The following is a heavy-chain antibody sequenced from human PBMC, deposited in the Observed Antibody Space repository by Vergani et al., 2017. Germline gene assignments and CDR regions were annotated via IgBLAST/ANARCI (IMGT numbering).Heavy chain of an antibody. CDR3: ARDRNSSGKGFGY. J-gene: IGHJ4*02. Sequence: EVQLVESGGGLVKPGGSLRLSWAASGFTFISYSMNWFRQAPGKGLEWFSSISSIRSYIYYADSVKGRFTIVRDNAKNSLYLQMNSLRAEDTAVYYCARDRNSSGKGFGYWGQGTLVTVSS. V-gene: IGHV3-21*01. CDR2: ISSIRSYI. CDR1: GFTFISYS. D-gene: IGHD3-22*01.